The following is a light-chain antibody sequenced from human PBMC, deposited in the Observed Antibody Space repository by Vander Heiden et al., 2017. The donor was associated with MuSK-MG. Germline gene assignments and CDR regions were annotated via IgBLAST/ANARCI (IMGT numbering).Light chain of an antibody. V-gene: IGLV1-44*01. CDR2: SNK. Sequence: QSVLPQPPSASGTPGQRATISCSGSSSNIGSNTLNWYQQLPGTAPKLLIYSNKQRPSGVPDRFSGSKSGTSASLAIGGLQSEDEADYYCATWDDSLNGYVFGTGTKVTVL. J-gene: IGLJ1*01. CDR1: SSNIGSNT. CDR3: ATWDDSLNGYV.